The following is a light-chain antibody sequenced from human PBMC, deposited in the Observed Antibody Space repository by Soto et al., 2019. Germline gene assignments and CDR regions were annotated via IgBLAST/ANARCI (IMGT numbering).Light chain of an antibody. CDR1: QSLLYSSNNKNY. Sequence: DIVMTQSPDSLAVSLGERATINCKSSQSLLYSSNNKNYLVWYQQKPGQPPKLLIYWASTRESGVPDRFSGGGSGTDFTLTISSLQAEDVAVYFCQQYYGIPYTFGQGTKLEIK. CDR2: WAS. J-gene: IGKJ2*01. V-gene: IGKV4-1*01. CDR3: QQYYGIPYT.